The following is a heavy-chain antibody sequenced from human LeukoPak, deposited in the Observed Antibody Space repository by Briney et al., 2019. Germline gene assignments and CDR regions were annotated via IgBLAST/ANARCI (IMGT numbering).Heavy chain of an antibody. D-gene: IGHD3-10*01. CDR1: GGSISSSSYY. Sequence: PSETLSLTCTVSGGSISSSSYYWGWIRQPPGKGLEWIGEINHSGSTNYNPSLKSRVTISVDTSNSQFSLKLSSVTAADTAVYYCARRVRGVNDAFDIWGQGTMVTVSS. CDR2: INHSGST. V-gene: IGHV4-39*01. CDR3: ARRVRGVNDAFDI. J-gene: IGHJ3*02.